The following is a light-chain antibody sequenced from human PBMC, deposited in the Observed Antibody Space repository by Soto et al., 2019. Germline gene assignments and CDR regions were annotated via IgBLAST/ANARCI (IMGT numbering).Light chain of an antibody. CDR2: EDD. CDR3: QSYDADILV. CDR1: SGNIVSNY. Sequence: NFMLTQPHSVSGSPGKTVTISCTGSSGNIVSNYVQWYQQRPGSSPTTVIVEDDDRPSAVRDRFSASLDTSTNSASLTISGLKPEDEADYYCQSYDADILVFGGGTKLTVL. V-gene: IGLV6-57*01. J-gene: IGLJ2*01.